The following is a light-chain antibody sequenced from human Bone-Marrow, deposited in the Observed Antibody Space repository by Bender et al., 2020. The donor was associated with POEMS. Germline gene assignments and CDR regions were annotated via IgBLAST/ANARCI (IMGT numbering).Light chain of an antibody. V-gene: IGLV2-14*03. J-gene: IGLJ2*01. CDR3: VSYTPETNVV. CDR2: DVR. CDR1: TSDVGGSES. Sequence: QSALTQPASVSGSPGQSITISCSGTTSDVGGSESVSWYQHHPGEAPKLILYDVRNRPSGVSSRFSGSKSDTTASLTISSLLAEDEADYYCVSYTPETNVVFGGGTKVTVL.